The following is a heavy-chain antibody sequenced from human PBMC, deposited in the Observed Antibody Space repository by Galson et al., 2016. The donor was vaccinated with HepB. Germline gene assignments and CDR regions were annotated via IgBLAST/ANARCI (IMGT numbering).Heavy chain of an antibody. V-gene: IGHV3-64D*06. J-gene: IGHJ5*01. CDR1: GFTFSSFA. CDR3: VKGSGDSSDWYNNWFDS. D-gene: IGHD6-19*01. Sequence: SLRLSCAASGFTFSSFAVHWLRQAPGKGLEYVSAISYNGGSTYHAGSVKGRFTISRDNSKNTLYLHMSSLRTEDTAVYYCVKGSGDSSDWYNNWFDSWGQGTLVTVSS. CDR2: ISYNGGST.